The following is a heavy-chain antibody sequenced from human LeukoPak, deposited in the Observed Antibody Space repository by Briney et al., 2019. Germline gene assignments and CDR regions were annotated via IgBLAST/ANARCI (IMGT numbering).Heavy chain of an antibody. CDR3: ARGPRAADRLFDY. CDR2: INPSGGST. J-gene: IGHJ4*02. V-gene: IGHV1-46*04. D-gene: IGHD3-22*01. Sequence: GSVTVSCKASGYTFTSYYMHWVRQAPGQGLEWMGIINPSGGSTIYAQKLQGRVTITRDTSTSTVYIELSSLRSEDTAVYYCARGPRAADRLFDYWGQGTLVTVSS. CDR1: GYTFTSYY.